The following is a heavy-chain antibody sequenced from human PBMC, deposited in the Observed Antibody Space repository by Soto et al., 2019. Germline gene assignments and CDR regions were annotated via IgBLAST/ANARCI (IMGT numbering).Heavy chain of an antibody. D-gene: IGHD6-13*01. Sequence: SETLSLTCTVSGGSISSGDYYWSWIRQPPGKGLEWIGYIYYSGSTYYNPSLKSRVTISVDTSKNQFSLKLSSVTAADAAVYYCARTPRSSWYALGIIDYWGQGTLVTVSS. J-gene: IGHJ4*02. V-gene: IGHV4-30-4*01. CDR2: IYYSGST. CDR1: GGSISSGDYY. CDR3: ARTPRSSWYALGIIDY.